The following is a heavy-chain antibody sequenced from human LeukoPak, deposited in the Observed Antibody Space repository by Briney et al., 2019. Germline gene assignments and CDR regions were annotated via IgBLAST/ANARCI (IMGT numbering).Heavy chain of an antibody. CDR3: ASGVSQQLVSVSGYYYGMDV. Sequence: PGGSLRLSCAASGFTFTSYVMSWVRQAPGKGLEWVSGTSGWDGSTYYIDSVKGRFTISRDNAKNSLYLQMNSLRAEDTAVYYCASGVSQQLVSVSGYYYGMDVWGQGTTVTVSS. CDR2: TSGWDGST. V-gene: IGHV3-23*01. J-gene: IGHJ6*02. CDR1: GFTFTSYV. D-gene: IGHD6-13*01.